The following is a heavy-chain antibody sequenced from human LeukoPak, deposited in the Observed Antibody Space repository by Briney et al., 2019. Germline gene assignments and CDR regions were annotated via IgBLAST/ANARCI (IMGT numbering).Heavy chain of an antibody. D-gene: IGHD3-22*01. CDR2: ISSSGTII. J-gene: IGHJ5*02. Sequence: GGSLRLSCAASGFTFSSYSMNWVRQAPGKGLEWVSHISSSGTIIYYADSVKGRFTISRDNAKNSLYLQMNSLRAEDTAVYYCARDPYYYDSSGYDEDMYNWFDPWGQGTLVTVSS. V-gene: IGHV3-48*04. CDR1: GFTFSSYS. CDR3: ARDPYYYDSSGYDEDMYNWFDP.